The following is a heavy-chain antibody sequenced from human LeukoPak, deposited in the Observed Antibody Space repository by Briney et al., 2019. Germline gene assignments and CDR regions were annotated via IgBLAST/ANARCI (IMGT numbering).Heavy chain of an antibody. V-gene: IGHV1-8*03. D-gene: IGHD3-3*01. CDR1: GYTFTSYD. CDR2: MNPNSGNT. Sequence: ASVKVSCKASGYTFTSYDINWVRQATGQGLEWMGWMNPNSGNTGYAQKFQGRVTITRNTSISTAYMELSSLRSEDTAVYYCARGFPRAYYDFWSGYYTGSHFDYWGRGTLVTVSS. CDR3: ARGFPRAYYDFWSGYYTGSHFDY. J-gene: IGHJ4*02.